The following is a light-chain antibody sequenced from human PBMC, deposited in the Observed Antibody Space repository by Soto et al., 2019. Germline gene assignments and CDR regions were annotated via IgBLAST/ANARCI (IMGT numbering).Light chain of an antibody. Sequence: ETVLTQSPATVSLSPGESATLSCRASQSVSTYLAWYQQKPGQAPRLLIYDASNRVTGIPARFRGSGSGTDFTLTISSLEPDDFAVYYCQQRSNWQITFGQGTRLEIK. V-gene: IGKV3-11*01. CDR3: QQRSNWQIT. CDR1: QSVSTY. CDR2: DAS. J-gene: IGKJ5*01.